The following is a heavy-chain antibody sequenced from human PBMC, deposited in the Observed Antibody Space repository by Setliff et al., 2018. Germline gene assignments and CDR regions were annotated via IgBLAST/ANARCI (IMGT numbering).Heavy chain of an antibody. CDR3: ARMSGFLYMDD. V-gene: IGHV4-59*08. CDR2: IYYNGST. D-gene: IGHD6-25*01. Sequence: PSETLSLTCAVYGGSFTGYYWSWIRQPPGKGLEWIGYIYYNGSTNYNPSLKSRVTISVDTYKNHFSLRLSSVTAADTAVYYCARMSGFLYMDDWGKGTTVTVS. J-gene: IGHJ6*03. CDR1: GGSFTGYY.